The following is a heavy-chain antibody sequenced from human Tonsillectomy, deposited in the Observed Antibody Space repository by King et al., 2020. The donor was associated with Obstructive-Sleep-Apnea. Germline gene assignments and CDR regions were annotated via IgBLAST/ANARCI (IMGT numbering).Heavy chain of an antibody. J-gene: IGHJ4*02. CDR3: ARGIDGYHAAYFDY. D-gene: IGHD5-24*01. CDR1: GGSISRTTYS. Sequence: QLQESGPGLVKPSETLSLTCTVSGGSISRTTYSWGWIRQPPGKGLECIGNIYYTGTTYYNPSLKSRVTISLDTSKNQFSLKLSSVTAADTAVYYCARGIDGYHAAYFDYWGQGTLVTVSS. CDR2: IYYTGTT. V-gene: IGHV4-39*07.